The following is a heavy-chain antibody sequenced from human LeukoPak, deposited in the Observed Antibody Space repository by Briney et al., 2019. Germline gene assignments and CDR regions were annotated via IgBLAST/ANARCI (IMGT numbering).Heavy chain of an antibody. CDR2: IYYSGST. D-gene: IGHD4-11*01. J-gene: IGHJ4*02. V-gene: IGHV4-59*01. CDR3: ARAPGMTTVTTWGVYPPDY. CDR1: GGSISGYY. Sequence: SETLSLTCTVSGGSISGYYWTWIRQPPGKGLEWIGYIYYSGSTNYNPSLKSRVTISVDTSKNQFSLKLSSVTAADTAVYYCARAPGMTTVTTWGVYPPDYWGQGTLVTVSS.